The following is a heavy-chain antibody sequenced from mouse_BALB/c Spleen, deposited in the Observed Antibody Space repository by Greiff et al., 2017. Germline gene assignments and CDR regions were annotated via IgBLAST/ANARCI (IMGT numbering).Heavy chain of an antibody. CDR1: GFTFSSFG. D-gene: IGHD1-2*01. CDR3: ARGGITTATFDY. J-gene: IGHJ2*01. Sequence: EVKVVESGGGLVQPGGSRKLSCAASGFTFSSFGMHWVRQAPEKGLEWVAYISSGSSTIYYADTVKGRFTISRDNPKNTLFLQMTSLRSEDTAMYYCARGGITTATFDYWGQGTTLTVSS. CDR2: ISSGSSTI. V-gene: IGHV5-17*02.